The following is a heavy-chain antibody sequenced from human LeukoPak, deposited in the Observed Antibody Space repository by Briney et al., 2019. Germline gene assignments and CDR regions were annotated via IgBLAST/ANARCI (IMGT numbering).Heavy chain of an antibody. CDR3: ARDQEHCSGTSCYPYWYDS. CDR2: MFYSGNT. J-gene: IGHJ5*01. D-gene: IGHD2-2*01. CDR1: GASITSYH. Sequence: SETLSPTCTVSGASITSYHWSWIRQPAGKGLEWIGRMFYSGNTDYNPSLKSRLTMSIDTSKNQFSLKLSSVTAADTAVYFCARDQEHCSGTSCYPYWYDSWGQGTLLTVSS. V-gene: IGHV4-4*07.